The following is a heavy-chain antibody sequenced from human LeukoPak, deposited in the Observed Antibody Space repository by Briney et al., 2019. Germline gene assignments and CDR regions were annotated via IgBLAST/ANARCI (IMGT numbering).Heavy chain of an antibody. J-gene: IGHJ4*02. D-gene: IGHD4-17*01. CDR1: GVSFDDYY. V-gene: IGHV4-34*01. Sequence: SETLSLTCAVSGVSFDDYYWAWVRQTPGKGLEWVGEINHSGYTNDNPSLKSRVTLSIDTSRKQFSLNLRSVTVADAGIYFCTRMTTGHDYWGQGTLVTVSS. CDR3: TRMTTGHDY. CDR2: INHSGYT.